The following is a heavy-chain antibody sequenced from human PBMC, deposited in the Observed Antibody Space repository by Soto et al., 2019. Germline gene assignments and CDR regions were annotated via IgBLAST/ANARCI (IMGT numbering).Heavy chain of an antibody. Sequence: ESGGGLVQPGGSLRLSCAASGFNFKSYAMNWVRQTPGKGLEWVATVSGGAATTYADSVRGRFTISRDKSGNTVSLQMNSLRAEDSAVYYCAKGSHIAARPFFFDYWGRGTLVSVSS. D-gene: IGHD6-6*01. CDR1: GFNFKSYA. CDR3: AKGSHIAARPFFFDY. CDR2: VSGGAAT. J-gene: IGHJ4*02. V-gene: IGHV3-23*01.